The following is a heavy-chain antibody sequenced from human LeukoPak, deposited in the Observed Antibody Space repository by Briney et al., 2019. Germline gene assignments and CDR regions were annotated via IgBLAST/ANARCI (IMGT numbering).Heavy chain of an antibody. D-gene: IGHD6-13*01. CDR3: ASAPRYSSSWPNNWFDP. Sequence: GASVKVSCKASGGTFSSYAISWVRQAPGQGLEWMGGIIPIFGTANYAQKFQGRVTITADESTSTAYMELSGLRSEDTAVYFCASAPRYSSSWPNNWFDPWGQGTLVTVSS. J-gene: IGHJ5*02. CDR1: GGTFSSYA. CDR2: IIPIFGTA. V-gene: IGHV1-69*13.